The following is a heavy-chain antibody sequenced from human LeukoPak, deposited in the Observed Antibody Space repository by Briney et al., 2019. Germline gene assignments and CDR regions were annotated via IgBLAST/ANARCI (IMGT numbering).Heavy chain of an antibody. CDR2: ISSTSTNT. V-gene: IGHV3-11*03. CDR3: AKRRYGDYGDFDY. CDR1: GFTFSDYY. D-gene: IGHD4-17*01. J-gene: IGHJ4*02. Sequence: GGSLRLSCAVSGFTFSDYYMTWIRQAPGKGLEWVSYISSTSTNTHYADSVKGRFTISRDNAKNSLYLQMNSLRAEDTVVYYCAKRRYGDYGDFDYWGQGTLVTVSS.